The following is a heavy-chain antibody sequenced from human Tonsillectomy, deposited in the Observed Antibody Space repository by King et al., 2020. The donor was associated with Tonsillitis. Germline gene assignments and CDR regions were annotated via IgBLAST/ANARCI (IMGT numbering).Heavy chain of an antibody. V-gene: IGHV4-59*08. Sequence: VQLQESGPGLVKPSETLSLTCTVSGGSISSYSWSWIRQPPGKGLEWIGYIYYSGSTNYNPSLKSRIAISIDTSKNQFSLKLNSVTAADTAVYYCARQSISGYNSGQHFDYWGQGTLVTVSS. CDR3: ARQSISGYNSGQHFDY. J-gene: IGHJ4*02. CDR1: GGSISSYS. D-gene: IGHD6-19*01. CDR2: IYYSGST.